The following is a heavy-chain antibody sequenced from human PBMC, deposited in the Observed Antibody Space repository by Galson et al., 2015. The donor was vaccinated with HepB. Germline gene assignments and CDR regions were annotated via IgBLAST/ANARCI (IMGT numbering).Heavy chain of an antibody. Sequence: SLRLSCAASGFTFSSYGMHWVRQAPGKGLEWVAVISYDGSNKYYADSVKGRFTLSRDNSKNTLYLQMNSLRAEDTAVYYCAKDRTQLLWFGVDWGQGTLVTVSS. CDR1: GFTFSSYG. D-gene: IGHD3-10*01. CDR3: AKDRTQLLWFGVD. J-gene: IGHJ4*02. V-gene: IGHV3-30*18. CDR2: ISYDGSNK.